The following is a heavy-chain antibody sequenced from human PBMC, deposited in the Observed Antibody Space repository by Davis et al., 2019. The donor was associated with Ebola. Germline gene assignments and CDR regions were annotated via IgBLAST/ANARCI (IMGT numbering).Heavy chain of an antibody. D-gene: IGHD6-6*01. CDR2: INPNSGGT. Sequence: VKVSCKASGGTFSSYAISWVRQAPGQGLEWMGWINPNSGGTNYAQKFQGWVTMTRDTSISTAYMELSRLRSDDTAVYYCARVTGPSSSSAYYGMDVWGQGTTVTVSS. J-gene: IGHJ6*02. CDR1: GGTFSSYA. V-gene: IGHV1-2*04. CDR3: ARVTGPSSSSAYYGMDV.